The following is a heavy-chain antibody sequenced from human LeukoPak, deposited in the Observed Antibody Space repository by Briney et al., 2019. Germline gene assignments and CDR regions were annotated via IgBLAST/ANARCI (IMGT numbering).Heavy chain of an antibody. D-gene: IGHD3-22*01. CDR2: ISGSGDNT. J-gene: IGHJ4*02. V-gene: IGHV3-23*01. Sequence: GGSLRLSCAASGFTFSSYAMSWVRQAPGKGLEWVSGISGSGDNTYYADSVKGRFTISRDNSKNTLYVQVDSLGTEDTAAYYCAKGSYYDSSGSFYFDYWGQGTLVTVSS. CDR3: AKGSYYDSSGSFYFDY. CDR1: GFTFSSYA.